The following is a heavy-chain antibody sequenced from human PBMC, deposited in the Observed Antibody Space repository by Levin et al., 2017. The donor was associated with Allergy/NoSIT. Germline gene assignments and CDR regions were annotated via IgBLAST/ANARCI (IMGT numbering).Heavy chain of an antibody. CDR3: TTQFQW. CDR1: GFSLSNSW. D-gene: IGHD6-19*01. CDR2: ISSKPDGAAT. Sequence: GESLKISCAASGFSLSNSWMNWVRQAPGKGLEWIGRISSKPDGAATDYAAPLKGRFTISRDDSTNTLYLQMNSLKVEDTATYYCTTQFQWWGQGTLVTVSS. V-gene: IGHV3-15*01. J-gene: IGHJ4*02.